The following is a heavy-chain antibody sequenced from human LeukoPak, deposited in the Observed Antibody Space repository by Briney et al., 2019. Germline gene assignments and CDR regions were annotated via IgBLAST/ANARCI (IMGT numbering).Heavy chain of an antibody. V-gene: IGHV4-34*01. Sequence: PSETLSLTCTVSGGSISNYYWSWIRQPPGKGLEWIGEINHSGSTNYNPSLKSRVTISVDTSKNQFSLKLSSVTAADTAVYYCARRGDGYNFDYWGQGTLVTVSS. CDR3: ARRGDGYNFDY. D-gene: IGHD5-24*01. CDR2: INHSGST. CDR1: GGSISNYY. J-gene: IGHJ4*02.